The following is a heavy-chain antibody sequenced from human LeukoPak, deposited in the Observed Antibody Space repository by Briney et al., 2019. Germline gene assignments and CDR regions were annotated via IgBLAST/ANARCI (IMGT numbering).Heavy chain of an antibody. V-gene: IGHV3-23*01. CDR3: AKTEIKRFSGSHDY. Sequence: GGSLRLSCAASGFTFSSYAMSWVRQAPGKGLEWVSAISGSGGSTYYADSVKGRFTISRDNSKNTLYLQMNSLRAEDTAVYYCAKTEIKRFSGSHDYWGQGTLVTVSS. CDR1: GFTFSSYA. CDR2: ISGSGGST. D-gene: IGHD1-26*01. J-gene: IGHJ4*02.